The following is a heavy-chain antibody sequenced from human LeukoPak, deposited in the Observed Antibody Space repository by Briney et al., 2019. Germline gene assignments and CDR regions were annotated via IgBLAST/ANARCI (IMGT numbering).Heavy chain of an antibody. Sequence: SETLSLTCTVSSGSISTSNYYWGWVRQPPGKALEWIGNIFYSGSTYYSPSLKSRVTISLDTSKNQFSLKLSSVTAADTAVYYCARDTYYDFWSGYFPLFDYWGQGTLVTVSS. CDR3: ARDTYYDFWSGYFPLFDY. J-gene: IGHJ4*02. V-gene: IGHV4-39*07. CDR2: IFYSGST. CDR1: SGSISTSNYY. D-gene: IGHD3-3*01.